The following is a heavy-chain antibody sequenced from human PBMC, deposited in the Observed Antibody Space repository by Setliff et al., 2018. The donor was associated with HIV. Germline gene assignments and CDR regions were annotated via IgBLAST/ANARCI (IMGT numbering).Heavy chain of an antibody. D-gene: IGHD2-15*01. CDR3: ARATATWLVDN. CDR1: GVSISSGSYY. CDR2: IYTSGST. V-gene: IGHV4-61*09. J-gene: IGHJ4*02. Sequence: SETLSLTCTVSGVSISSGSYYWSWIRQPAGKGLEWIGHIYTSGSTNYNPSLKSRLTISVDAAKNQFSLKLSSVTTADTAVYYCARATATWLVDNWGQGTLVTVSS.